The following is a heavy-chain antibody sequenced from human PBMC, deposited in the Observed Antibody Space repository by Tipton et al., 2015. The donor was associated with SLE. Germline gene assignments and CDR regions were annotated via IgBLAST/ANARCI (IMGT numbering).Heavy chain of an antibody. CDR2: ISYDGFNK. Sequence: SLRLSCAASGFSFSSNGMHWVRQAPGKGLEWVAVISYDGFNKYYADSVKGRFTISRDNSKNTLYLQMNSLRAEDTAVYYCARDGPYYDSSGYYPRFDYWGQGTLVTVSS. D-gene: IGHD3-22*01. CDR3: ARDGPYYDSSGYYPRFDY. CDR1: GFSFSSNG. J-gene: IGHJ4*02. V-gene: IGHV3-30*03.